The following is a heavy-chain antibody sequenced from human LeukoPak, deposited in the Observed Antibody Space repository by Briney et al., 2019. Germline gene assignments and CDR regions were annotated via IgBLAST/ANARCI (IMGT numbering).Heavy chain of an antibody. CDR3: ARFLAVAHHTFDY. Sequence: ASVKVSCKASGYTFTSYDINWLRQATGQGPEWMGWMNPNSGATGYAQKFQGRVTMTRSTSINTAYMELSSLRSGDTAVYYCARFLAVAHHTFDYWGQGTLVTVSS. D-gene: IGHD6-19*01. CDR2: MNPNSGAT. CDR1: GYTFTSYD. J-gene: IGHJ4*02. V-gene: IGHV1-8*01.